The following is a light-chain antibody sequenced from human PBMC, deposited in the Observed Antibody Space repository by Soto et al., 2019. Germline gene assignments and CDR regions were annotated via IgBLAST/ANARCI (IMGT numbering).Light chain of an antibody. J-gene: IGKJ4*02. CDR3: QQYNNWTADRT. CDR1: QSVSSN. CDR2: GAS. Sequence: EIVMTQSPATLSVSPGERATLSCRASQSVSSNLAWYQQKPGQAPRPLIYGASTRVTGIPARFSGSGSGTGFTLTISSLQSEEFAIFCCQQYNNWTADRTFGEGTKEEIK. V-gene: IGKV3-15*01.